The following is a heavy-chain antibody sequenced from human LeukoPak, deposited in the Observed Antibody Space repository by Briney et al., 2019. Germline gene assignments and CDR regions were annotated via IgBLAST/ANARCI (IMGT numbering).Heavy chain of an antibody. Sequence: ASVKVSCKASGYTFTSYAMNWVRQAPGQGLEWMGWINTNTGNPTYAQGFTGRFVFSLDTSVSTAYLQISSLKAEDTAMYYCARVRWLQYDYDAFDFWGQGTVVSVSS. V-gene: IGHV7-4-1*02. J-gene: IGHJ3*01. CDR3: ARVRWLQYDYDAFDF. CDR1: GYTFTSYA. CDR2: INTNTGNP. D-gene: IGHD5-24*01.